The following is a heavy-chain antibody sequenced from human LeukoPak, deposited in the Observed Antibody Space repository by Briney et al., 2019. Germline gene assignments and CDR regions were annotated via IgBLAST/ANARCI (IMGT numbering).Heavy chain of an antibody. V-gene: IGHV4-39*07. CDR2: IYYSGST. CDR1: GGSISSSSYY. J-gene: IGHJ5*02. CDR3: ARSHYDFWSGYPEIPNWFDP. Sequence: PSETLSLTCTVSGGSISSSSYYWGWIRQPPGKGLEWIGSIYYSGSTYYNPSLKSRVTISVDTSKNQFSLKLSSVTAADTAVYYCARSHYDFWSGYPEIPNWFDPWGQGTLVTVSS. D-gene: IGHD3-3*01.